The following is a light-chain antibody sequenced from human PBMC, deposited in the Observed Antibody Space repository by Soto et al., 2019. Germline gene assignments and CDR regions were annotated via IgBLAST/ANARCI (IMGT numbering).Light chain of an antibody. CDR3: LHYNTYSQGRT. J-gene: IGKJ1*01. CDR2: KAS. Sequence: DIQMTQSPPTLSASVGDRVTITCRASQSISSWLAWYQQKPGKAPKLLIYKASSLETGVPSRFSGSGSGTYFTLTISSLQPDDFATYYCLHYNTYSQGRTFGQGTKVDIK. V-gene: IGKV1-5*03. CDR1: QSISSW.